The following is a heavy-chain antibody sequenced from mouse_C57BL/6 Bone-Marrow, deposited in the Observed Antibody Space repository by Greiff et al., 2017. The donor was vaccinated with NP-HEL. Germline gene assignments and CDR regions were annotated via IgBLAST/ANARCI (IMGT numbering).Heavy chain of an antibody. Sequence: QVQLQQPGAELVMPGASVKLSCKASGYTFTSYWMHWVKQRPGQGLEWIGEIDPSDSYTNYNQKFKGKSTLTVDKSSSTAYMQLSSLTSEDSAVYYCARDIHYYGNSYRYYFDYWGQGTTLTVSS. D-gene: IGHD1-1*01. CDR3: ARDIHYYGNSYRYYFDY. V-gene: IGHV1-69*01. J-gene: IGHJ2*01. CDR1: GYTFTSYW. CDR2: IDPSDSYT.